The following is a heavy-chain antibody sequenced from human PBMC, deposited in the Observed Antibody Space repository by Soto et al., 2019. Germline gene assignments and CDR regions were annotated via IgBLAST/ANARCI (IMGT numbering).Heavy chain of an antibody. D-gene: IGHD1-1*01. CDR2: IYYSGST. Sequence: TSETLSLTCTVSGGSISSGGYYWSWIRQHPGKGLEWIGYIYYSGSTYYNPSLKSRVTISVDTSKNQFSLKLSSVTAADTAVYYCARRRQLEANFDYWGQGTLVTVSS. CDR1: GGSISSGGYY. V-gene: IGHV4-31*03. CDR3: ARRRQLEANFDY. J-gene: IGHJ4*02.